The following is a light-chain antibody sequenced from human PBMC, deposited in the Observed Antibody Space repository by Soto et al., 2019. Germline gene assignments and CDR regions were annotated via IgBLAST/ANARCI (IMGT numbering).Light chain of an antibody. V-gene: IGKV3-20*01. Sequence: EIVLTQSPGTLSLSPWERATLSFCASQSVSSSYLAWYQQKPGQAPRLLIYGASSRATGIPDRFSGSGSGTDFTLTISRLEPEDFAVYYCQQYGSSPRTFGQGTKVDIK. CDR2: GAS. J-gene: IGKJ1*01. CDR1: QSVSSSY. CDR3: QQYGSSPRT.